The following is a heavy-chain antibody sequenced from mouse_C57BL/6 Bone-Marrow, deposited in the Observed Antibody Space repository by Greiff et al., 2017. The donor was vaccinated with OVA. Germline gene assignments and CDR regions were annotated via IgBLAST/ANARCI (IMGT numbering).Heavy chain of an antibody. J-gene: IGHJ1*03. CDR2: IYPGNSDT. V-gene: IGHV1-5*01. CDR1: GYTFTSYW. D-gene: IGHD1-1*01. Sequence: VQLQQSGTVLARPGASVKMSCKTSGYTFTSYWMHWVKQRPGQGLEWIGAIYPGNSDTSYNQKFKGKAKLTAVTSASTAYMELSSLTNEYSAVDYCTRTPIYYYGSCYWYFDVWGTGTTVTVSS. CDR3: TRTPIYYYGSCYWYFDV.